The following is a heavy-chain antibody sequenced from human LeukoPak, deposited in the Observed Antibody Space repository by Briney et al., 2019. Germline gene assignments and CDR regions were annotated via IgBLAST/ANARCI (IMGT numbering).Heavy chain of an antibody. Sequence: ASVKVSCKASEYTFTSYYMHWVRQAPGQGLEWMGWINPNSGGTSYAQKFQGRVAMTRDTSSSTAYMELSRLRSDDTAVYYCARDRGQLDYWGQGTLVTVSS. D-gene: IGHD6-13*01. CDR3: ARDRGQLDY. V-gene: IGHV1-2*02. CDR2: INPNSGGT. CDR1: EYTFTSYY. J-gene: IGHJ4*02.